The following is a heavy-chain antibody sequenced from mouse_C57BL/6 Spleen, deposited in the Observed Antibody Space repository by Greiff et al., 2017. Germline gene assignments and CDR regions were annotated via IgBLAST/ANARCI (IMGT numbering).Heavy chain of an antibody. V-gene: IGHV14-4*01. CDR2: IDPENGDT. J-gene: IGHJ1*03. CDR3: TTGGGS. D-gene: IGHD1-1*02. CDR1: GFNIKDDY. Sequence: VQLQQSGAELVRPWASVKLSCTASGFNIKDDYMHWVKQRPEQGLEWIGWIDPENGDTEYASKFQGKATITADTSSNTADLQLSSLTSEDTAVYYCTTGGGSWSTGTTVTVSS.